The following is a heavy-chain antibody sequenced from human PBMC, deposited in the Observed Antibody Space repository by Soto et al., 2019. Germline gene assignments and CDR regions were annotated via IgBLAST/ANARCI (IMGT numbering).Heavy chain of an antibody. CDR2: INYSGTT. CDR3: ARARRGDYRSRGGYGMDV. Sequence: LSLTCAVDGGSFSLYYWSWIRQSPGQGLEWIGEINYSGTTNYNPSLKSRVTISVDPSKNHFSLKMRSVTAADTAVYYCARARRGDYRSRGGYGMDVWGQGTTVTVSS. CDR1: GGSFSLYY. J-gene: IGHJ6*02. V-gene: IGHV4-34*01. D-gene: IGHD4-17*01.